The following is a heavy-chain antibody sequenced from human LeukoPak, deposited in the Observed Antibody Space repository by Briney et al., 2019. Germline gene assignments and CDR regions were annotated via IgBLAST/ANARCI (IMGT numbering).Heavy chain of an antibody. CDR2: IYYSGST. D-gene: IGHD3-10*01. V-gene: IGHV4-39*02. CDR1: GGSISSSSYY. J-gene: IGHJ1*01. CDR3: ARDFMGVLWFGELPSD. Sequence: PSETLSLTCTVSGGSISSSSYYWGWFRQPPGKGLEWIGSIYYSGSTYYHPSVKSRVTISVDTSKNQFSLKLSSVTAADTAVYYCARDFMGVLWFGELPSDWGQGTLVTVSS.